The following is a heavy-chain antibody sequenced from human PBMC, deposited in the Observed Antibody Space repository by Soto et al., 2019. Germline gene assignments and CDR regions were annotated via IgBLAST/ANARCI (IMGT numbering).Heavy chain of an antibody. CDR1: GFSFSSYW. CDR3: GKTGGNTYGWFH. Sequence: EVQLVESGGGLVQPGGSLRLSCAASGFSFSSYWIHWVRQAPGKGLVWVSRISGGGGSTDYADSVKGRFTISRDNAKNSLEWEMNTLSAEDTGDYYWGKTGGNTYGWFHGGQGPRATVSP. D-gene: IGHD5-18*01. CDR2: ISGGGGST. V-gene: IGHV3-74*01. J-gene: IGHJ4*02.